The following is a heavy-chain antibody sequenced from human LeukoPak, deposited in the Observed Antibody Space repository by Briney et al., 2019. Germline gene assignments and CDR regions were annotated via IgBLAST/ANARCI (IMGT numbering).Heavy chain of an antibody. J-gene: IGHJ1*01. D-gene: IGHD2-15*01. V-gene: IGHV4-4*07. CDR1: GGSISSYY. CDR3: AREIGYCSGGSCYPGYFQH. Sequence: PSETLSLTCTVSGGSISSYYWSWIRQPAGKGLEWIGRIYTSGSTNYNPSLKSRVTMSVDTSKNQSSLKLSSVTAADTAVYYCAREIGYCSGGSCYPGYFQHWGQGTLVTVSS. CDR2: IYTSGST.